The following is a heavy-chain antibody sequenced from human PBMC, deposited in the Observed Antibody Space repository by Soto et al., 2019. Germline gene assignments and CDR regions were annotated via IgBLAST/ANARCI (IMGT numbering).Heavy chain of an antibody. V-gene: IGHV3-23*01. CDR3: AKDPSTGYADH. Sequence: GGSLRLSCAASSFIFSDYAMTWVRQAPGKGLEWVSTISRDAANTHYADSVKGRFTISRDNSKNTLYLQMSSLRGEDTALYYCAKDPSTGYADHWGQGTLVTVSS. CDR1: SFIFSDYA. D-gene: IGHD3-9*01. J-gene: IGHJ4*02. CDR2: ISRDAANT.